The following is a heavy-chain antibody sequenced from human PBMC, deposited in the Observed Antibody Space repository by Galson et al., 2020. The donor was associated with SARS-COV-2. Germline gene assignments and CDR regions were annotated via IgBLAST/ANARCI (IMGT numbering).Heavy chain of an antibody. Sequence: SETLSLTCTVSGGSISSGGYYWSWIRQPPGKGLEWIGNIYYSGSTYYNPSLKSRVTISVDTSKNQFSLKLSSVTAADTAVYYCARVRYTVTTDYYYYYMDVWGKGTTVTVSS. V-gene: IGHV4-31*03. CDR1: GGSISSGGYY. CDR3: ARVRYTVTTDYYYYYMDV. CDR2: IYYSGST. J-gene: IGHJ6*03. D-gene: IGHD4-17*01.